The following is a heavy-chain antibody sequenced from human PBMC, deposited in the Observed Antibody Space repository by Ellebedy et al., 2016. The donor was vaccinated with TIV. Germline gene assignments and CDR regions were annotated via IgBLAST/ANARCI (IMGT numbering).Heavy chain of an antibody. CDR1: GFTFSSYW. J-gene: IGHJ4*02. D-gene: IGHD5-12*01. CDR2: INQDGSEK. V-gene: IGHV3-7*04. Sequence: GESLKISCAASGFTFSSYWMSWVRQAPGKGLEWLVNINQDGSEKYYVDSVKGRFNISRDNAKNALYLQKNSLRADDTALYYCARARGGYDLDNWGQGTLVTVSS. CDR3: ARARGGYDLDN.